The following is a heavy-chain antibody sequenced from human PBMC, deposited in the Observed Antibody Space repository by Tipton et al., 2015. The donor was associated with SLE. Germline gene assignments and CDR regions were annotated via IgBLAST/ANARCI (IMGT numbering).Heavy chain of an antibody. J-gene: IGHJ4*02. V-gene: IGHV4-4*09. CDR1: GGSISSYY. Sequence: TLSLTCTVSGGSISSYYWSWIRQPPGKGLEWIGYIYTSGSTNYNPSLKSRVTISVDTSKNQFSLKLSSVTAADTAVYYCASRTGDWVDYWGQGTLVTVSS. CDR3: ASRTGDWVDY. D-gene: IGHD7-27*01. CDR2: IYTSGST.